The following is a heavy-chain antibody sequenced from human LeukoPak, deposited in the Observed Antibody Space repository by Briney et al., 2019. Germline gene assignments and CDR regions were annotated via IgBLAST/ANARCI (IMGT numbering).Heavy chain of an antibody. CDR3: ARGQIHSNYFDY. J-gene: IGHJ4*02. CDR2: IIPIFGTA. D-gene: IGHD4-11*01. CDR1: GGTFSSYA. V-gene: IGHV1-69*13. Sequence: ASVKVSCKASGGTFSSYAISWVRQAPGQGLEWMGGIIPIFGTANYAQKFQGRVTITADESTSTAYMELSSLRSEDTAVYYCARGQIHSNYFDYWGQGTLVTVSS.